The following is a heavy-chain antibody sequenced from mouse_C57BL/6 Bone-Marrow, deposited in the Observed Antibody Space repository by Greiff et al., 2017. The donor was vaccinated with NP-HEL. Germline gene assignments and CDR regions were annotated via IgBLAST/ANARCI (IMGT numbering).Heavy chain of an antibody. J-gene: IGHJ2*01. CDR1: GYTFTDYY. V-gene: IGHV1-26*01. Sequence: EVQLQQSGPELVKPGASVKISCKASGYTFTDYYMNWVKQSHGKSLEWIGDINPNNGGTSYNQKFKGKATLTVDKSSSTAYMELRSLTSEDSAVYYCAGGNWAYYFDYWGQGTTLTVSS. D-gene: IGHD4-1*01. CDR3: AGGNWAYYFDY. CDR2: INPNNGGT.